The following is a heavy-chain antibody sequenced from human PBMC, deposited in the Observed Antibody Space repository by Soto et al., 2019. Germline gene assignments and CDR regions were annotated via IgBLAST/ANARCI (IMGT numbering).Heavy chain of an antibody. CDR3: ARAGSYYYGSSYGMDV. D-gene: IGHD3-10*01. CDR1: GYSFTSYW. J-gene: IGHJ6*02. CDR2: IYPGDSDT. V-gene: IGHV5-51*01. Sequence: PGESLKISCKGSGYSFTSYWIGWVLQMPGKGLEWMGIIYPGDSDTRYSPSFQGQVTISADKSISTAYLQWSSLKASDTAMYYCARAGSYYYGSSYGMDVWGQGTTVTVSS.